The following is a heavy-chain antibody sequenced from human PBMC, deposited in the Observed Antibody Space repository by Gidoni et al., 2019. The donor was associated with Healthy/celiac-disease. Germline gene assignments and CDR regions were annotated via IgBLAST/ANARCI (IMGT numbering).Heavy chain of an antibody. CDR2: INSDGSST. Sequence: EVQLVESGGGLVQPGGSLRLSCAASGFTFSSYWMHWVRQAPGKGLVWVSRINSDGSSTSYADSVKGRFTISRDNAKNTLYLQMNSLRAEDTAVYYCARSIAAAGTSYPNYYYYGMDVWGQGTTVTVSS. V-gene: IGHV3-74*01. J-gene: IGHJ6*02. CDR3: ARSIAAAGTSYPNYYYYGMDV. CDR1: GFTFSSYW. D-gene: IGHD6-13*01.